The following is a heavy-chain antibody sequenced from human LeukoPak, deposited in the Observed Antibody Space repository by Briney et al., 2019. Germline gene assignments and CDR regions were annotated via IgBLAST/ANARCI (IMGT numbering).Heavy chain of an antibody. Sequence: GGSLRLSCAASGFIFSDYSMTWVRQAPGKGLEWVASINHNGNVNYYVDSVKGRFTISRDNAKNSLYLQMSNLRAEDTAVYFCARGGGLDVWGQGATVTVSS. J-gene: IGHJ6*02. CDR1: GFIFSDYS. CDR3: ARGGGLDV. CDR2: INHNGNVN. D-gene: IGHD3-16*01. V-gene: IGHV3-7*03.